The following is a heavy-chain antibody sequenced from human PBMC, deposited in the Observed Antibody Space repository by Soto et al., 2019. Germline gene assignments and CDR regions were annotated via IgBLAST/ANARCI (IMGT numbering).Heavy chain of an antibody. CDR1: SDSISSYY. J-gene: IGHJ5*02. V-gene: IGHV4-59*01. D-gene: IGHD6-13*01. CDR2: ISYSGST. Sequence: SETLSLTCTVSSDSISSYYWSWIRQPPGKRLEWIGYISYSGSTDYNPSLKSRVTISGDTSKNQFSLKVSSVTAADTAVYYCARGTSWQLPFDPWGQGTLVTVSS. CDR3: ARGTSWQLPFDP.